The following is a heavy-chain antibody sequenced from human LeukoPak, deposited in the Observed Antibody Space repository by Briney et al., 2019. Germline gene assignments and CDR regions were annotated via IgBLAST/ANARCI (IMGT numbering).Heavy chain of an antibody. CDR1: GYSITSYY. CDR2: LFYSGNT. CDR3: ARVFRRDGYFDY. D-gene: IGHD5-24*01. V-gene: IGHV4-59*01. J-gene: IGHJ4*02. Sequence: AETLSLTCTVSGYSITSYYWSWIRQPPGKGLEWIGYLFYSGNTDYNPSLKSRVTISVDTSRNQFSLKLDSVTAADTAVYYCARVFRRDGYFDYWGQGTLVTVSS.